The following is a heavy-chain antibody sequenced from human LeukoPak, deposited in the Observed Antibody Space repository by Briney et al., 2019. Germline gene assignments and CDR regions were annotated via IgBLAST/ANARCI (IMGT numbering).Heavy chain of an antibody. CDR2: LSYGGTNK. J-gene: IGHJ3*01. CDR3: ARDRSGYANDAFDF. Sequence: PGRSLRLSCAASGFTFSDYAMHWVRQAPGKGLEGVAVLSYGGTNKYYADSVKGRFTISRDNSKNTMFLQMNSLRAEDTAVYHCARDRSGYANDAFDFWGQGTMVTVSS. V-gene: IGHV3-30-3*01. CDR1: GFTFSDYA. D-gene: IGHD3-3*01.